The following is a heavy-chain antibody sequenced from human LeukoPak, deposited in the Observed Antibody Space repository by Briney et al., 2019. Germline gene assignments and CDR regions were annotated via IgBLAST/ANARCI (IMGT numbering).Heavy chain of an antibody. Sequence: GGSLRLSCAASGFTFSSYAMSWVRQAPGKGLDWVSAISVSAGSTYYADSVKGRFTISRDYSKNTLYLQMNSLRAEDTAVYYCAKEGAQYDILTGYTYYFDYWGQGTLVTVSS. CDR3: AKEGAQYDILTGYTYYFDY. CDR2: ISVSAGST. V-gene: IGHV3-23*01. CDR1: GFTFSSYA. D-gene: IGHD3-9*01. J-gene: IGHJ4*02.